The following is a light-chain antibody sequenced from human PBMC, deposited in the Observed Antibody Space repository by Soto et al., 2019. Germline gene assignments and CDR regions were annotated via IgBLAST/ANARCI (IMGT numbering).Light chain of an antibody. V-gene: IGKV1-5*03. CDR1: QSIFKW. CDR2: EAS. CDR3: QHYDTYPWT. J-gene: IGKJ1*01. Sequence: DIQMTQSPSTLSASVGDRVIISCRASQSIFKWLAWYQQKPGKAPNLLIYEASTLESGVPSRFSGSGSGTEFTLTFASLQPDDFATYFFQHYDTYPWTFSQGTQVEIK.